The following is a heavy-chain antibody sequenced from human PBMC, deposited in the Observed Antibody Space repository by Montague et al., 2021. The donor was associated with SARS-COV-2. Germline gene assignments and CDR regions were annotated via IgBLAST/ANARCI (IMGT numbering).Heavy chain of an antibody. Sequence: SETLSLTCTVSGGSITDINYYWGWIRQPPGKGLKWIGNIFHSGSTYYNPSLMSRVTISVDTSRNEFSLKVNSVTAADTAVYYCERQKYDFWSGRFPDHFDYWGQGTLVTVSS. CDR1: GGSITDINYY. V-gene: IGHV4-39*01. CDR3: ERQKYDFWSGRFPDHFDY. D-gene: IGHD3-3*01. J-gene: IGHJ4*02. CDR2: IFHSGST.